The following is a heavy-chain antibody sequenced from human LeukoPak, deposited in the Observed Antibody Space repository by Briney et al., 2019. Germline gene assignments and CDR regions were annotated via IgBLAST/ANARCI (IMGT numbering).Heavy chain of an antibody. CDR2: ISYDGSHI. J-gene: IGHJ5*02. Sequence: GRSLRLSCAASGFTFSTYGLHWVRQAPGKGLEWVAVISYDGSHIYYADSVKGRFTISRDNSKNTLYLQMNSLRAEDTAVYYCAKVSVGATGGDWFDPWGQGTLVTVSS. V-gene: IGHV3-30*18. D-gene: IGHD1-26*01. CDR1: GFTFSTYG. CDR3: AKVSVGATGGDWFDP.